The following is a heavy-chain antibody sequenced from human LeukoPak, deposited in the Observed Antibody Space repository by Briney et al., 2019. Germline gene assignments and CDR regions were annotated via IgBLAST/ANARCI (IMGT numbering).Heavy chain of an antibody. D-gene: IGHD3-22*01. CDR2: IIPIFGTA. V-gene: IGHV1-69*01. J-gene: IGHJ4*02. Sequence: SVKVSCKASGGTFSSYAISWVRQAPGQGLEWMGGIIPIFGTANYAQKFQGRVTITADESTSTAYMELSSLRSEDTAVYYCASRPYYYDSSGSLDYWGQATPVTVSS. CDR3: ASRPYYYDSSGSLDY. CDR1: GGTFSSYA.